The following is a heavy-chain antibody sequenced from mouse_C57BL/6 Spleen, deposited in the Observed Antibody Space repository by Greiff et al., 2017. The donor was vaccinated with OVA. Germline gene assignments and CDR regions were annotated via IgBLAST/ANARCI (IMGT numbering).Heavy chain of an antibody. V-gene: IGHV1-42*01. J-gene: IGHJ3*01. CDR3: ARRANWDPFAY. CDR1: GYSFTGYY. D-gene: IGHD4-1*02. CDR2: INPSTGGT. Sequence: EVQLQQSGPELVKPGASVKISCKASGYSFTGYYMNWVKQSPEKSLEWIGEINPSTGGTTYNQKFKAKATLTVDKSSSTAYMQLKSLTSEDSAVYYCARRANWDPFAYWGQGTLVTVSA.